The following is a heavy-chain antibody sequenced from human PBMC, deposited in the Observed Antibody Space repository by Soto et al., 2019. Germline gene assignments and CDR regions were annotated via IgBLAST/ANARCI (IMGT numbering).Heavy chain of an antibody. V-gene: IGHV3-66*01. Sequence: GGSLRLSCAASGFTVSSNYMSWVRQAPGKGLEWVSVIYSGGSTYYADSVKGRFTISRDNSKNTLYLQMNSLRAEDTAVYYCARAQYYDYIWGSYDYWGQGTLVTVSS. CDR2: IYSGGST. CDR1: GFTVSSNY. CDR3: ARAQYYDYIWGSYDY. J-gene: IGHJ4*02. D-gene: IGHD3-16*01.